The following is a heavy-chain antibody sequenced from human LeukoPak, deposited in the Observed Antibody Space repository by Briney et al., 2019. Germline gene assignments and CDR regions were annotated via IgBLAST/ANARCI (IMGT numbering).Heavy chain of an antibody. Sequence: KPSETLSLTCTVSGGSINSYYWSWIRQPPGKGLEWIGYIYYIGSTNYNPSLKSRVTMSVDTSKNQFSLKLSSVTAADTAVYYCARDRQSGVFFDPWGQGTLVTVSS. CDR1: GGSINSYY. CDR2: IYYIGST. J-gene: IGHJ5*02. V-gene: IGHV4-59*12. D-gene: IGHD6-13*01. CDR3: ARDRQSGVFFDP.